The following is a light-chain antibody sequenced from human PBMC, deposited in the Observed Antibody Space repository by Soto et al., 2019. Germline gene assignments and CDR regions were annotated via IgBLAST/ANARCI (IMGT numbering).Light chain of an antibody. V-gene: IGKV3-20*01. Sequence: VLTQSHATLSVSPGERATLSCRASQSVSSNLAWYQQKPGQAPRLLVYGASSRATGIPDRFSGRGSGTDFTLTISRLEPEDFAVYYCQQYGSSRTFGQGTKVDNK. CDR2: GAS. J-gene: IGKJ1*01. CDR1: QSVSSN. CDR3: QQYGSSRT.